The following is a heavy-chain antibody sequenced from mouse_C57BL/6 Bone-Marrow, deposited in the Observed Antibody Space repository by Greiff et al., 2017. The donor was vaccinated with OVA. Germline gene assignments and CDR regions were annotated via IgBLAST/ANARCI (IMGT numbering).Heavy chain of an antibody. CDR2: INPNNGGT. J-gene: IGHJ1*03. V-gene: IGHV1-18*01. Sequence: VQLQQSGPELVKPGASVKIPCKASGYTFTDYNMDWVKQSHGKSLEWIGDINPNNGGTIYNQKFKGKATLTVDKSSSTAYMQLSSLTSEASAVDYCARDYYGSSPLIDVWGTGTTVTVSS. CDR1: GYTFTDYN. D-gene: IGHD1-1*01. CDR3: ARDYYGSSPLIDV.